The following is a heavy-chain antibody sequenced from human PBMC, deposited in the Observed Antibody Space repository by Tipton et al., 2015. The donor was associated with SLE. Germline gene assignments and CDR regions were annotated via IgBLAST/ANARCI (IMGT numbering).Heavy chain of an antibody. CDR2: IYTSEST. J-gene: IGHJ6*02. CDR1: GGSISSHY. D-gene: IGHD1-26*01. CDR3: ARDRSGSYYYGMDV. V-gene: IGHV4-4*07. Sequence: TLSLTCTVSGGSISSHYWSWIRQPAGKGLEWIGHIYTSESTNYNPSLKSRVTISVDTSKNQFSLKLSSVTAADTAVYYCARDRSGSYYYGMDVWGQGTTVTVSS.